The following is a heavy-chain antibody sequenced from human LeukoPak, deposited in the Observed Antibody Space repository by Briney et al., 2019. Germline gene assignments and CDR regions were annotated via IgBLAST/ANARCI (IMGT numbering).Heavy chain of an antibody. CDR3: ARVYYYDSSGYPAFDP. CDR2: IYYSGST. D-gene: IGHD3-22*01. Sequence: SETLSLTCTVSGGSISSHYWSWIRQPPGKGLEWIRYIYYSGSTNYNPSLKSRVTISVDTSKNQFSLKLSSVTAADTAVYYCARVYYYDSSGYPAFDPWGQGTLVTVSS. J-gene: IGHJ5*02. CDR1: GGSISSHY. V-gene: IGHV4-59*11.